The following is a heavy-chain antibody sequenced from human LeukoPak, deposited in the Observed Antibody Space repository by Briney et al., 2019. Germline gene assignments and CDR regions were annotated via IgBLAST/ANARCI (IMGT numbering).Heavy chain of an antibody. V-gene: IGHV4-4*09. Sequence: SETLSLTCTLSGGSLGVHYWSWIRQPPGKQLEWIGYVYHTGRTNYNPSLRSRVTMSVDTSKNQFSLKLTSVTAADTAVYYCARYGSGTYSDDHFQHWGQGTLVTVSS. CDR2: VYHTGRT. D-gene: IGHD3-10*01. CDR3: ARYGSGTYSDDHFQH. J-gene: IGHJ1*01. CDR1: GGSLGVHY.